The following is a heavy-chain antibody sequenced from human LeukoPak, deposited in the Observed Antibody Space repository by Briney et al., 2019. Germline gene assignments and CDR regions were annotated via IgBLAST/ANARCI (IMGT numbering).Heavy chain of an antibody. D-gene: IGHD2-2*01. V-gene: IGHV1-46*01. CDR2: INPSGGST. J-gene: IGHJ6*03. CDR3: ARGVLPALYYYYYYMDV. Sequence: GASVKVSCKASGHTFTSYYMHSVRQPPGQGLEWMGIINPSGGSTSNAQKYQGRVSMTRDTSTCTDYMDLRRLRSDDTAVYYCARGVLPALYYYYYYMDVWGKGTTVTVSS. CDR1: GHTFTSYY.